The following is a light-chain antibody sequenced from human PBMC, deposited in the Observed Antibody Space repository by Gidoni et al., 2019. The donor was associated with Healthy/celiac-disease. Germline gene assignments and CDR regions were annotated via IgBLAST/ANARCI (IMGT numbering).Light chain of an antibody. J-gene: IGKJ4*01. CDR2: GAS. CDR1: QSISSSY. V-gene: IGKV3-20*01. CDR3: QQYGSSPRFT. Sequence: EIVLTQSPGTLSLSPGERATLSCRASQSISSSYVAWYQQKPGQAPRLLIYGASSRATGIPDRFSGSGSGTDFTLTLSRLEPEDFAVYYCQQYGSSPRFTFGGXTKVEIK.